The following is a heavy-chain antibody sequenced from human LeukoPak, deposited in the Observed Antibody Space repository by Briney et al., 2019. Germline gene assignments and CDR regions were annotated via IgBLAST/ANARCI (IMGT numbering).Heavy chain of an antibody. CDR1: GFTFSNYA. J-gene: IGHJ4*02. V-gene: IGHV3-23*01. CDR2: ISYSGDNT. Sequence: GSLRLSCEASGFTFSNYAMSWVRQAPGKGLEWVSGISYSGDNTYYADSVKGRFTISRDNSKNTLYLQMNSLRAEDTAVYYCARNSGWPYFDYWGQGTLVTVSS. CDR3: ARNSGWPYFDY. D-gene: IGHD6-19*01.